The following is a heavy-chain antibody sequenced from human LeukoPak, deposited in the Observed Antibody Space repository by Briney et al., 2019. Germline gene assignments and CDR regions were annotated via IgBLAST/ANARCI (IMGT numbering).Heavy chain of an antibody. Sequence: PSETLSLTCTVSGGSISSSSYYWGWIRQPPGKGREWIGSIYYSGSTYYNPSLKSRVTISVDTSKNQFSLKLSSVTAADTAVYYCARQIGFITMVRGVTAEYFQHWGQGTLVTVSS. D-gene: IGHD3-10*01. CDR1: GGSISSSSYY. J-gene: IGHJ1*01. CDR2: IYYSGST. V-gene: IGHV4-39*01. CDR3: ARQIGFITMVRGVTAEYFQH.